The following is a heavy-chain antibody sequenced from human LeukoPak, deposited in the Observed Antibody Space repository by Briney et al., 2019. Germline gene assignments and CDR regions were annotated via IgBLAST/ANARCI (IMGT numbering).Heavy chain of an antibody. V-gene: IGHV4-38-2*02. CDR3: ARDRSVYGGNPDY. CDR1: GYSISSGYY. CDR2: IYHSGST. Sequence: SETLSLTCTVSGYSISSGYYWGWIRQPPGKGLEWIGSIYHSGSTYYNPSLNSRVTISVDTSKNQFSLKLSSVTAADTAVYYCARDRSVYGGNPDYWGQGTLVTVSS. D-gene: IGHD4-23*01. J-gene: IGHJ4*02.